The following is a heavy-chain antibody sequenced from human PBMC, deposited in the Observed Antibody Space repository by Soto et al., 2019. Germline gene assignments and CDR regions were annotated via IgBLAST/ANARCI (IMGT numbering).Heavy chain of an antibody. CDR2: IYWDDDK. CDR1: GFSLSTSGMC. J-gene: IGHJ6*02. D-gene: IGHD3-22*01. Sequence: KSGPTLVNPTQTLTLTCSFSGFSLSTSGMCVSWIRQTPGKALEWLALIYWDDDKRYSPCLKSRLTITKDTSKNQVVLTMTNMDPVDTATYYCAHTYFMGSGYYSYYYYGMDVWGQGTTVTVSS. V-gene: IGHV2-5*08. CDR3: AHTYFMGSGYYSYYYYGMDV.